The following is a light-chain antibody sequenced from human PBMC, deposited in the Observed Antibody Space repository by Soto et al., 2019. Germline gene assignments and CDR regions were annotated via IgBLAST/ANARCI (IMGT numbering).Light chain of an antibody. V-gene: IGKV3-11*01. Sequence: EIVLTQSPATLSLSPGERATLSCRTSQTIRGLLNWYQQRPGQATRLLIYDTSNRATDIPARFSGSASGTDVILTISSLDPEDFGVYFCQQRHNWPITFGQGTRLDIK. CDR2: DTS. CDR1: QTIRGL. CDR3: QQRHNWPIT. J-gene: IGKJ5*01.